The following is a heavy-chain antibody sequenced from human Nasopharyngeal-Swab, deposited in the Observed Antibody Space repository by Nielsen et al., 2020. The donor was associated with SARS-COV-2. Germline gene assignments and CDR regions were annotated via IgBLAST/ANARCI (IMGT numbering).Heavy chain of an antibody. Sequence: GESLKISCAASGFTFSAYAMHWVRQAPGKGLEWVSSLSYDGENKYYADSVKGRFSVSRDNSKSTLYLQLNSLRVDDTAMYFCATDSSYSSAWYTPAHWGQGTLVTVSS. D-gene: IGHD6-19*01. V-gene: IGHV3-30*03. CDR2: LSYDGENK. CDR1: GFTFSAYA. J-gene: IGHJ4*02. CDR3: ATDSSYSSAWYTPAH.